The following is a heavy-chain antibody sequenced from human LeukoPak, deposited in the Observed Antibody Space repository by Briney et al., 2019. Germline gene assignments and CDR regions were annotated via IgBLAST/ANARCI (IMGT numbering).Heavy chain of an antibody. J-gene: IGHJ4*02. Sequence: PGGFLRLSCEASGFDFSNYYMSWVRQAPGKGLEWLANIKYDGSYTYYVDSLNGRFTISRDNAKNSLYLQMSSLRADDTAVYYCTRDEGATVATYRFDFWGQGTLVTVSS. V-gene: IGHV3-7*01. CDR1: GFDFSNYY. CDR2: IKYDGSYT. D-gene: IGHD4-23*01. CDR3: TRDEGATVATYRFDF.